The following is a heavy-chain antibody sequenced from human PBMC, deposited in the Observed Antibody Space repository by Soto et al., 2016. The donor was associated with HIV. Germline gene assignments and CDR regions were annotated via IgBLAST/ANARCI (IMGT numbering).Heavy chain of an antibody. CDR3: ARGSGAFDI. CDR1: GYTFTNYY. Sequence: QVQLVQSGAEVKKPGASVKVSCKASGYTFTNYYMHWVRQTPGQGLEWMGIINPSGGRTNYAQKFRGRVTITRNTSISTAYMELSSLRSEDSAVYYCARGSGAFDIWGQGTMVTVSS. J-gene: IGHJ3*02. CDR2: INPSGGRT. V-gene: IGHV1-46*01.